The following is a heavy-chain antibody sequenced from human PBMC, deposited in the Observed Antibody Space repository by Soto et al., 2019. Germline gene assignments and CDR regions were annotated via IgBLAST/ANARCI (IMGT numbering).Heavy chain of an antibody. CDR3: ASSPIAARRAQFDY. V-gene: IGHV4-4*07. Sequence: SETLSLTCTVSGGSISSYYWSWIRQPAGKGLEWIGRIYTSGSTNYNPSRKSRVTMSVDTSKNQFSLKLSSVTAADTAVYYCASSPIAARRAQFDYWGQGTLVTVSS. CDR1: GGSISSYY. D-gene: IGHD6-6*01. CDR2: IYTSGST. J-gene: IGHJ4*02.